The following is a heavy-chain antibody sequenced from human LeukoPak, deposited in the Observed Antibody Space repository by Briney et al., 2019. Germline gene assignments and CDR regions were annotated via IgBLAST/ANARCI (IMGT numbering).Heavy chain of an antibody. V-gene: IGHV4-59*08. J-gene: IGHJ3*02. D-gene: IGHD3-10*01. Sequence: SETLSLTCTVSGGSISSYYWSWIRQPPGKGLEWIGYIYYSGSTNYNPSLKSRVTISVDTSKNQFSLKLSSVTAADTAVYYCARLIWFGSASDIWGQGTMVTVSS. CDR3: ARLIWFGSASDI. CDR1: GGSISSYY. CDR2: IYYSGST.